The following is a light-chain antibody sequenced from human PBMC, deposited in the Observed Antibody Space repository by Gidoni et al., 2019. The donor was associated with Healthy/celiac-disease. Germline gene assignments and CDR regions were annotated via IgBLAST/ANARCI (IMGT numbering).Light chain of an antibody. CDR2: DAS. CDR3: QQRSNWPPEIT. J-gene: IGKJ5*01. CDR1: QSVSSY. Sequence: IVLTQSPATLSLSPGERATLSCRASQSVSSYLAWYQQKPGQAPRLLIYDASNRATGIPARFSGSGSGTDFTLTISSLEPEDCAVYYCQQRSNWPPEITFGQGTRLEIK. V-gene: IGKV3-11*01.